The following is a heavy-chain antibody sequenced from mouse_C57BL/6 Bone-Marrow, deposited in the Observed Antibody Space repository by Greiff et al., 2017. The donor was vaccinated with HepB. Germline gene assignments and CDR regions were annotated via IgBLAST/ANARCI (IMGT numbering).Heavy chain of an antibody. D-gene: IGHD4-1*01. J-gene: IGHJ2*01. CDR1: GYTFTSYW. Sequence: VQLQQSGTVLARPGASVKMSCKTSGYTFTSYWMHWVKQRPGQGLEWIGAIYPGNSDTSYNQKFKGKAKLTAVTSASTAYMELRSLTNDDSAVYYCTSWKDWGVGGYWGPGTTLTVSS. V-gene: IGHV1-5*01. CDR2: IYPGNSDT. CDR3: TSWKDWGVGGY.